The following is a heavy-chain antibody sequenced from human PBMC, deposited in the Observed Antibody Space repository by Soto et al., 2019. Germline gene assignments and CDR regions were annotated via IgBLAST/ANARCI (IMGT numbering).Heavy chain of an antibody. Sequence: ASVKVSCKASGYTFTSYYMHWVRHAPGQWLEWMGIINPSGGSTSYAQKFQGRVTMTRGTSTSTVYMELSSLRSEDRAVYYCPRDSAFIITDPYYYDYGMDVWGQGTTVTVSS. CDR1: GYTFTSYY. V-gene: IGHV1-46*01. J-gene: IGHJ6*02. CDR3: PRDSAFIITDPYYYDYGMDV. D-gene: IGHD3-10*01. CDR2: INPSGGST.